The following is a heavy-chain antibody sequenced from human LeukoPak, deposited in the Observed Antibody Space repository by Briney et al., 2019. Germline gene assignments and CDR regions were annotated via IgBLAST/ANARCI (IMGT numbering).Heavy chain of an antibody. CDR2: IYYSGST. CDR1: GGSISSSSYY. Sequence: PSETLSLTCIVSGGSISSSSYYWGWIRQPPGKGLGWIGSIYYSGSTYYNPSLKSRVTISVDTSKNQFSLKLSSVTAADTAVYYCARLAYYYDSSGYSEGPYYFDYWGQGTLVTVSS. CDR3: ARLAYYYDSSGYSEGPYYFDY. D-gene: IGHD3-22*01. J-gene: IGHJ4*02. V-gene: IGHV4-39*01.